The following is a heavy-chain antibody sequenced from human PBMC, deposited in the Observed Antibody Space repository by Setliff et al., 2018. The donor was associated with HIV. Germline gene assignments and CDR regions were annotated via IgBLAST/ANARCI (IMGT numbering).Heavy chain of an antibody. J-gene: IGHJ4*02. V-gene: IGHV1-69*13. CDR3: ARDPTTVMDYFDY. CDR1: GGTFSNYA. D-gene: IGHD4-17*01. CDR2: IIPIFGTG. Sequence: SVKVSCKASGGTFSNYAISWVRQAPGRGLEWMGGIIPIFGTGMYAQKFQGRVTITADESTTTAYMELSSLRSEDTAVYYCARDPTTVMDYFDYWGQGTLVTVSS.